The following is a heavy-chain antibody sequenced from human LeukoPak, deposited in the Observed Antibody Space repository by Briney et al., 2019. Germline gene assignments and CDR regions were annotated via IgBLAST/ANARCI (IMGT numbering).Heavy chain of an antibody. J-gene: IGHJ4*02. CDR2: ISSRGGTI. V-gene: IGHV3-48*03. Sequence: GGSLRLSCAASGFTFSTYDMNWVPQAPGKGLEWLSYISSRGGTIYYADSVKGRFTISRDNAKNSLYMQMNSLRAEDTAVYYCARDALAGGDWSNMGDYWGQGTLVTVSS. CDR3: ARDALAGGDWSNMGDY. D-gene: IGHD3-16*01. CDR1: GFTFSTYD.